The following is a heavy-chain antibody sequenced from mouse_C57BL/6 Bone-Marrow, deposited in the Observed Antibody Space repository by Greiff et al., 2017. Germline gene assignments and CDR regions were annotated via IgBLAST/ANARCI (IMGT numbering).Heavy chain of an antibody. CDR2: IYPRDGST. CDR3: ARSLLITTVVDWYFDV. J-gene: IGHJ1*03. Sequence: QVQLQQSGPELVKPGASVKLSCKASGYTFTSYDINWVKQRPGQGLEWIGWIYPRDGSTKYNEKFKGKATLTVDTSSSTAYMELHSLTSEDSAVYFCARSLLITTVVDWYFDVWGTGTTVTVAS. V-gene: IGHV1-85*01. CDR1: GYTFTSYD. D-gene: IGHD1-1*01.